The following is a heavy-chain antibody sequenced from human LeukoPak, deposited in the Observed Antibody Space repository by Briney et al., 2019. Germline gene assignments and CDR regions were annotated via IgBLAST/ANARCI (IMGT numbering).Heavy chain of an antibody. J-gene: IGHJ4*02. Sequence: SETLSLTCTVSGGSISSYYWSWIRQPPGKGLEWIGYIYYSGSTNYNPSLKSRVTISVDTSKNQFSLKLSSVTAADTAVYYCARVQAAAGTRPFDYWGQGTLVTVSS. V-gene: IGHV4-59*08. CDR2: IYYSGST. D-gene: IGHD6-13*01. CDR1: GGSISSYY. CDR3: ARVQAAAGTRPFDY.